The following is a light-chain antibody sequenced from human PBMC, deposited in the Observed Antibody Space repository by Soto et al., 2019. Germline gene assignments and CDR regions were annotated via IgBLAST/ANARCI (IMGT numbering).Light chain of an antibody. CDR3: QTWGTGSFVV. CDR2: FNTDGSH. CDR1: SGHSGFA. Sequence: QSVLTQSPSASASLGASVKLTCTLNSGHSGFAIAWYQQQPQKGPRYLMTFNTDGSHNKGDGVPDRFSGSSSGAERYLTISSLQSENEAHYYCQTWGTGSFVVFGGGTKVTVL. V-gene: IGLV4-69*01. J-gene: IGLJ2*01.